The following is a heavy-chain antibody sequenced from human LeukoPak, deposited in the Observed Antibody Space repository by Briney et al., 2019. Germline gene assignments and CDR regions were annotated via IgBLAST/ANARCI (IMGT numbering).Heavy chain of an antibody. CDR2: IYTTGST. J-gene: IGHJ4*02. CDR1: GGSVSSYY. CDR3: ARHAGPYNWNYGFFDY. Sequence: SETLSLTCTVSGGSVSSYYWSWIRQPPGKGLEWIGYIYTTGSTNYNPSLKSRVTISVDTSKNQFSLKLSSVTAPDTAVYYCARHAGPYNWNYGFFDYWGQGTLVTVSS. D-gene: IGHD1-7*01. V-gene: IGHV4-4*09.